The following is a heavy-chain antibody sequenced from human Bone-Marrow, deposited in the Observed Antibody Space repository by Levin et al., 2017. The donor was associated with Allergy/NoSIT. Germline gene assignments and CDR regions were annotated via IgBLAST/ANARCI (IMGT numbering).Heavy chain of an antibody. Sequence: GASVKVSCTASGYTLSSYGLVWVRQAPGQGLEWMGWINTKTGNPTYAQGFTGRYLFPLDTSVSTAYLLITSLKAEDTAVYFCAKALGGNFDYLLQPESWGQGALVTVSS. J-gene: IGHJ4*02. D-gene: IGHD3-9*01. CDR2: INTKTGNP. V-gene: IGHV7-4-1*02. CDR3: AKALGGNFDYLLQPES. CDR1: GYTLSSYG.